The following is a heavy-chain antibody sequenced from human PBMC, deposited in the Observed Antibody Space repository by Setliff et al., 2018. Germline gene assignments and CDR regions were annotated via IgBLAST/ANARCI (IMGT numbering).Heavy chain of an antibody. CDR1: GYTLTELS. D-gene: IGHD3-22*01. V-gene: IGHV1-24*01. CDR3: ATEIPDYYDSSGYYHRYFDD. CDR2: FDPEDGET. J-gene: IGHJ4*02. Sequence: ASVKVSCKVSGYTLTELSMHWVRQAPGKGLEWMGGFDPEDGETIYAQKFQGRVTMTEDTSTDTAYMELSSLRSEDTAVYYCATEIPDYYDSSGYYHRYFDDWGQGTLVTVSS.